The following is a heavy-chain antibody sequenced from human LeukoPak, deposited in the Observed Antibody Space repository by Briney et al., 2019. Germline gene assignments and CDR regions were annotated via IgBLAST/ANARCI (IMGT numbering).Heavy chain of an antibody. D-gene: IGHD1-26*01. CDR2: VYHTGST. CDR1: GGSMRNYY. CDR3: ARQVGGSRFPD. Sequence: SETLPLTCTVSGGSMRNYYWTWIRQTPGKGLEWIGYVYHTGSTSYNPSIKSRVTISLDTSKNQFSLRLSSVAAADTAVYYCARQVGGSRFPDWGKATLVTVSS. V-gene: IGHV4-59*08. J-gene: IGHJ1*01.